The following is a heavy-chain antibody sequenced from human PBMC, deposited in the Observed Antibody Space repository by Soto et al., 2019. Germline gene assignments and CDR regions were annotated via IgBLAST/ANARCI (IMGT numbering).Heavy chain of an antibody. Sequence: QVQLVQSGAEVKKPGASVKFSCKASGYTFTSYDINWVRQATGQGREWMGWMKPSRGNTGYAQKFQGRVTMTRNTSKRTAYMELSSLRSEDPAVYYCARGSPAAGFYYSYYYGMDVWVHGTTVTGSS. D-gene: IGHD6-13*01. J-gene: IGHJ6*02. CDR1: GYTFTSYD. CDR2: MKPSRGNT. CDR3: ARGSPAAGFYYSYYYGMDV. V-gene: IGHV1-8*01.